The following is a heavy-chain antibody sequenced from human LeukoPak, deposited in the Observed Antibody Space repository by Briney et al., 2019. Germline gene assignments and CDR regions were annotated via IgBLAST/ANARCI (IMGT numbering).Heavy chain of an antibody. Sequence: GGSLRPSCAASGFTFSTYHFHWVRQAPGKGLEWVSTISSDSSSFTYYAHSVQGRFTISRDNAQNSLYLQMYSLRAEDTAVYYCARGTNWSPLDFDYWGQGTLVTVSS. CDR2: ISSDSSSFT. J-gene: IGHJ4*02. D-gene: IGHD1-20*01. CDR1: GFTFSTYH. V-gene: IGHV3-21*04. CDR3: ARGTNWSPLDFDY.